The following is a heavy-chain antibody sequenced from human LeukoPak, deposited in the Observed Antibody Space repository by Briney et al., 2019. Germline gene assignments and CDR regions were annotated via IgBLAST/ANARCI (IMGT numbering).Heavy chain of an antibody. D-gene: IGHD5-12*01. CDR3: ARSKSGYDMFDY. Sequence: GGSLRLSCAASGFTLSSYSMNWVRQAPGKGLEWVSSISSSSSYMYYADSVKGRFTISRDNAKNSLYLQMNSLRAEDTAVYYCARSKSGYDMFDYWGQGTLVTVSS. V-gene: IGHV3-21*01. CDR2: ISSSSSYM. J-gene: IGHJ4*02. CDR1: GFTLSSYS.